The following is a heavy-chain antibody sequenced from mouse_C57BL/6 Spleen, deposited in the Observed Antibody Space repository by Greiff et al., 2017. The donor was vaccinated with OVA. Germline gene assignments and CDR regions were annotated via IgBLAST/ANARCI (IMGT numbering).Heavy chain of an antibody. Sequence: EVQLQQSGTVLARPGASVKMSCKTSGYTFTSYWMHWVKQRPGQGLEWIGAIYPGNSDTSYNQKFKGKAKLTAVTSASTAYMELSSLTNEDSAVYYCTREDGYYEYYAMDYWGQGTSVTVSS. CDR3: TREDGYYEYYAMDY. V-gene: IGHV1-5*01. D-gene: IGHD2-3*01. CDR1: GYTFTSYW. CDR2: IYPGNSDT. J-gene: IGHJ4*01.